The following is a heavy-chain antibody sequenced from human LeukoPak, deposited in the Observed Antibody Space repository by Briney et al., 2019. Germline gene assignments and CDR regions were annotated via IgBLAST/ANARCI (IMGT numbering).Heavy chain of an antibody. Sequence: PGRSLSLSCAASGFTFDDYAMHWVRQAPGKGLEWVSGISWNSGSIGYADSVKGRFTISRDNAKNSLYLQMNSLRAEDTALYYCARTVSRYYGMDVWGQGTTVTVSS. CDR1: GFTFDDYA. J-gene: IGHJ6*02. CDR3: ARTVSRYYGMDV. V-gene: IGHV3-9*01. D-gene: IGHD1-1*01. CDR2: ISWNSGSI.